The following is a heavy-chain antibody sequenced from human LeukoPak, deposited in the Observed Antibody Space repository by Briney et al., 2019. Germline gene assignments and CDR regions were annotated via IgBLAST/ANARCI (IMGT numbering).Heavy chain of an antibody. CDR3: ARVRSRTHTYDSSGYKYFDY. J-gene: IGHJ4*02. V-gene: IGHV1-46*01. Sequence: ASVKVSCKASGYTFTSYYMHWVRQAPGQGLEWMGIINPSGGSTSYAQKFQGRVTMTRDTSTSTVYMELSSLRSEDMAVYYCARVRSRTHTYDSSGYKYFDYWGQGTLVTVSS. CDR2: INPSGGST. D-gene: IGHD3-22*01. CDR1: GYTFTSYY.